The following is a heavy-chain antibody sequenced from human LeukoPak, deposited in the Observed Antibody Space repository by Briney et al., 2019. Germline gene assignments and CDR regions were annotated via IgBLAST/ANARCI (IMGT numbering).Heavy chain of an antibody. V-gene: IGHV3-73*01. CDR3: TTRYSSSWS. CDR1: GFTFSGSA. D-gene: IGHD6-13*01. J-gene: IGHJ4*02. CDR2: IRGKANSYAT. Sequence: PGGSLRLSCAASGFTFSGSAMHWVRQASGKGLEWVGRIRGKANSYATAYAASVKGRFTISRDDSKNTAYLQMNSLKTEDTAVYYCTTRYSSSWSWGQGTLVTVSS.